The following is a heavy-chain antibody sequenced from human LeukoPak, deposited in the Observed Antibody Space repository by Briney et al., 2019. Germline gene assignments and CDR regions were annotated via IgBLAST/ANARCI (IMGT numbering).Heavy chain of an antibody. CDR3: ARADFWSGYDAFDI. D-gene: IGHD3-3*01. V-gene: IGHV1-3*01. CDR2: INAGNGNT. CDR1: GYTFTSYA. J-gene: IGHJ3*02. Sequence: ASVKVSCKASGYTFTSYAMHWVRQAPGQRLEWMGWINAGNGNTKYSQKFQGRVTMTRDTSTSTVYMELSSLRSEDTAVYYCARADFWSGYDAFDIWGQGTMVTVSS.